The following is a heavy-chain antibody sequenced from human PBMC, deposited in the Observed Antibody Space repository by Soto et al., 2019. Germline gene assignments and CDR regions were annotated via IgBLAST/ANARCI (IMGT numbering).Heavy chain of an antibody. V-gene: IGHV3-48*03. CDR2: ISDSGGTV. CDR1: GFTFSSYE. D-gene: IGHD3-3*01. CDR3: ARDLLHYDFWSGYSAYFYYGMDV. Sequence: PEGSLRLSCAASGFTFSSYEMNWVRQAPGQGLEWVSYISDSGGTVYYADSVKGRFTVSRDNAQNSVYLQMNSLRTEDTAVYYCARDLLHYDFWSGYSAYFYYGMDVWGPGTTVTVSS. J-gene: IGHJ6*02.